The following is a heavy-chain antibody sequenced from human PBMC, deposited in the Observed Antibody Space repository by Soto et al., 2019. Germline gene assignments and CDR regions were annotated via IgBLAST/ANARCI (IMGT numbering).Heavy chain of an antibody. D-gene: IGHD5-18*01. Sequence: EVQLVESGGGLVQPGGSLRLSCAAAGFTFSAYWIHWVRQAPEKGLEWVSRIKTDGSSTDYADSVKGRFTISRDNAKNILYLQMDILRVEDTAVYYCAKREGNTFGLFHWGQGTLVTVSS. CDR1: GFTFSAYW. J-gene: IGHJ4*02. V-gene: IGHV3-74*01. CDR2: IKTDGSST. CDR3: AKREGNTFGLFH.